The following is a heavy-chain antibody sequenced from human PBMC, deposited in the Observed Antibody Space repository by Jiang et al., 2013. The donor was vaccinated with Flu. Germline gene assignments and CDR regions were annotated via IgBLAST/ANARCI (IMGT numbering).Heavy chain of an antibody. J-gene: IGHJ6*02. V-gene: IGHV3-9*01. D-gene: IGHD6-13*01. Sequence: GSVRGRFTISRDNAKKSLYLQMNSLTIEDTATYYCVKDTGIEVSTATMGYYGMDVWGQGTTVTVSS. CDR3: VKDTGIEVSTATMGYYGMDV.